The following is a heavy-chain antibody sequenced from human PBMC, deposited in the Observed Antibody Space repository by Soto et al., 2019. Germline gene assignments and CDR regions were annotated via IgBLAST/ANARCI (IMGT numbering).Heavy chain of an antibody. J-gene: IGHJ3*02. CDR2: IWYDGSNQ. Sequence: QVQLVQSGGGVVQPGRSLRLSCAASGFTFSSHGIHWVRQAPGKGLEWVAVIWYDGSNQYYADSVKGRFTVSRDNYKEMVFLQMSSLRAEDTAVYYWARDRPLSGSSHYPYDAFDIWGQGTMVIVSS. V-gene: IGHV3-33*01. CDR3: ARDRPLSGSSHYPYDAFDI. D-gene: IGHD3-10*01. CDR1: GFTFSSHG.